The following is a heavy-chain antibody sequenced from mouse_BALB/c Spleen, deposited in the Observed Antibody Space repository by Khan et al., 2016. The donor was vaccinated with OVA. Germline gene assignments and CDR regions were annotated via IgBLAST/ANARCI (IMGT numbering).Heavy chain of an antibody. CDR2: ISSDSNTI. J-gene: IGHJ2*01. CDR1: GFTFTSYG. V-gene: IGHV5-17*02. Sequence: EVELVESGGGLVQSGGSRKLSCAASGFTFTSYGMHWIRQAPEKGLEWVAYISSDSNTIYYADTVKGRFTISRDNPKNTLFLLMTILRSGDTAMYFCATSYFYGYYFDYWGQGTTLTVSS. D-gene: IGHD1-1*01. CDR3: ATSYFYGYYFDY.